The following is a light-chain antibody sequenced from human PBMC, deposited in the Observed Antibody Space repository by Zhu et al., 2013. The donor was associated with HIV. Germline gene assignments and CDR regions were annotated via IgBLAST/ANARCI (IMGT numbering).Light chain of an antibody. CDR2: DAS. V-gene: IGKV3-11*01. CDR1: QSVSSY. Sequence: EIVLTQSPGTLSLSPGERATLSCRASQSVSSYLAWYQQKPGQAPRLLIYDASNRATGIPARFSGSGSGTDFTLTISSLEPDDFATYYCQQYNSYPWTFGQGTKVEIK. CDR3: QQYNSYPWT. J-gene: IGKJ1*01.